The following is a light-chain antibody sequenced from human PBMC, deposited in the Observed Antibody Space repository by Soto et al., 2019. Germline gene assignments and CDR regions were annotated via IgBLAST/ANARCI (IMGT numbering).Light chain of an antibody. J-gene: IGKJ4*01. CDR1: QSVSNNY. CDR3: QQTYSDIS. CDR2: GAS. V-gene: IGKV3D-7*01. Sequence: EIEMTQFPATLSVSPGETATLSCRASQSVSNNYLAWYQQKPGQAPRLLIYGASNRATGIPDRFSGSGSGTDFTLTISGLQPEDFATYHCQQTYSDISFGGGTKVDI.